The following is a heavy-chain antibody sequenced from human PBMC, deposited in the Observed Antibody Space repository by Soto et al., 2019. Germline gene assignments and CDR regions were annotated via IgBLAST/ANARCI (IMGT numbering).Heavy chain of an antibody. D-gene: IGHD3-9*01. CDR3: AKDRSLYDILTGLDY. V-gene: IGHV3-23*01. Sequence: PGGSLRLSCAASGFTFSSYAMSWVRQAPGKGLEWVSAISGSGGSTYYADSVKGRFTISRDNSKNTLYLQMNSLRAEDTAVYYCAKDRSLYDILTGLDYWGQGTLVTVSS. J-gene: IGHJ4*02. CDR2: ISGSGGST. CDR1: GFTFSSYA.